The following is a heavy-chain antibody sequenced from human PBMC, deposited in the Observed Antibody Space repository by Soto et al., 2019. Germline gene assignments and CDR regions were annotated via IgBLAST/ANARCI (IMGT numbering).Heavy chain of an antibody. Sequence: SETLFPPLTVFGWSLSGYYWSWIRQPPGKGLEWIGYIYHSGSTYYNPSLKSRVTISVDRSKNQFSLKLSSVTAADTAVYYCARGMTTVTTFDYWGQGTLVTVSS. J-gene: IGHJ4*02. V-gene: IGHV4-34*01. D-gene: IGHD4-17*01. CDR2: IYHSGST. CDR1: GWSLSGYY. CDR3: ARGMTTVTTFDY.